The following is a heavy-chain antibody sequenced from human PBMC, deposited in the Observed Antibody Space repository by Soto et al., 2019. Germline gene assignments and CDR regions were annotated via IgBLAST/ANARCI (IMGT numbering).Heavy chain of an antibody. CDR2: IYYSGST. CDR1: CCSISSGDYY. J-gene: IGHJ3*02. Sequence: TLSLTCTVSCCSISSGDYYWSWIRQPPGKGLEWIGYIYYSGSTYYNPSLKSRVTISVDTSKNQFSLKLSSVTAADTAVYYCARDRGYYDSIGYHDAFDIWGQGTMVTV. D-gene: IGHD3-22*01. V-gene: IGHV4-30-4*01. CDR3: ARDRGYYDSIGYHDAFDI.